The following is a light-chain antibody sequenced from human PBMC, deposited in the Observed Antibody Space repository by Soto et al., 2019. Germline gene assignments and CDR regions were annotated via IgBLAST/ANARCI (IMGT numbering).Light chain of an antibody. CDR1: SSDVGSYNY. J-gene: IGLJ2*01. CDR3: SSYTSSSTLL. CDR2: DVS. V-gene: IGLV2-14*01. Sequence: QSVLTQPASVSGSPGQSITISCSGTSSDVGSYNYVSWYQQHPDRAPKLMIYDVSNRPSGVSNRFSGSKSGNTASLTISGLQAEYEADYYCSSYTSSSTLLFGGGTKLTVL.